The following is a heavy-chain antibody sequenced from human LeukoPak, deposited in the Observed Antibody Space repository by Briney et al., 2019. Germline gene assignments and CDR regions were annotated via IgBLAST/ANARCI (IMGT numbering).Heavy chain of an antibody. CDR3: AKGYCSGGNCASDY. Sequence: GGSLRLSCAASGFRFSDHHMEWVRQAPGKGLEWVSAISGSGGSTYYADSVKGRFTISRDNSRNTLYVQMNSLRAEDTAVYYCAKGYCSGGNCASDYWGRGTLVTVSS. V-gene: IGHV3-23*01. CDR2: ISGSGGST. D-gene: IGHD2-15*01. J-gene: IGHJ4*02. CDR1: GFRFSDHH.